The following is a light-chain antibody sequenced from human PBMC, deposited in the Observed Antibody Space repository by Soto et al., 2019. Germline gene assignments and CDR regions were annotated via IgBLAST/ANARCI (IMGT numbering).Light chain of an antibody. V-gene: IGKV1-39*01. CDR1: QSISRR. J-gene: IGKJ4*01. CDR3: QQSNSTPLT. CDR2: DIS. Sequence: DIQMTQSPSSLSASVGDRVTITCRASQSISRRLNWFQQKPGKAPKLLIYDISSLRSGVPSRFSGSGSGTDFTLTISSLQPEDFATYYCQQSNSTPLTFGGGTRVEIK.